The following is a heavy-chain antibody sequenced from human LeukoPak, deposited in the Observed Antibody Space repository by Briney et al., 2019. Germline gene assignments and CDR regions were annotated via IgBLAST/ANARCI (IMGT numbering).Heavy chain of an antibody. CDR1: GYTFTSYA. J-gene: IGHJ4*02. V-gene: IGHV1-3*03. CDR2: INAGNGNT. CDR3: ARAYSGSYYAIDY. Sequence: ASVKVSCKASGYTFTSYAMHWVRQAPGQRLEWMGWINAGNGNTKYSQEFQGRVTITRDTSASTAYMELSSLRSEDMAVYYCARAYSGSYYAIDYWGQGTLVTVSS. D-gene: IGHD1-26*01.